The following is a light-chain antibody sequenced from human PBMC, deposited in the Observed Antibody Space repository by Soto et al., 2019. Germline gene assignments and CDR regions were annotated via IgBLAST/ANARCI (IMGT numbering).Light chain of an antibody. CDR2: EVS. J-gene: IGLJ2*01. CDR3: SSYAGSNVVI. V-gene: IGLV2-8*01. CDR1: SSDVGGYKY. Sequence: QSVLTQPPSASGSPGQSVTISCTGTSSDVGGYKYVSWYQQHPGKAPKLMIYEVSKRPSGVPDRFSGSKSGNTASLTVSGLQEEDGADYYCSSYAGSNVVIFGGGPKLTVL.